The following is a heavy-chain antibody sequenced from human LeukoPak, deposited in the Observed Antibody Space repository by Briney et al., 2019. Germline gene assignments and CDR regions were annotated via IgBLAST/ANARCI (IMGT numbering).Heavy chain of an antibody. CDR2: IKPDGSEE. CDR1: GFTFTSYS. J-gene: IGHJ4*02. V-gene: IGHV3-7*01. Sequence: GGSLRLSCAASGFTFTSYSMNWVRQAPEKGLEWVANIKPDGSEEHSVDSVKGRFTISRDNAKNSLYLQMNSLRAEDTAVYYCARVVTTSEDWGQGTLVTVSS. D-gene: IGHD1-14*01. CDR3: ARVVTTSED.